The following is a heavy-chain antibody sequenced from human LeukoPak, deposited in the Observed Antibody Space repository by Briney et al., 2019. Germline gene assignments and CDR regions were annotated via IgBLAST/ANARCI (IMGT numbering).Heavy chain of an antibody. J-gene: IGHJ4*02. CDR1: GGSISSGSYY. D-gene: IGHD3-10*01. CDR2: IYTSGST. Sequence: RPSETLSLTCTVSGGSISSGSYYWSWIRQPAGKGLEWIGRIYTSGSTNYNPSLKSRVTISVDTSKNQFSLKLSSVTAADTAVYYCARGPLVDYGSGSPIDYWGQGTLVTVSS. V-gene: IGHV4-61*02. CDR3: ARGPLVDYGSGSPIDY.